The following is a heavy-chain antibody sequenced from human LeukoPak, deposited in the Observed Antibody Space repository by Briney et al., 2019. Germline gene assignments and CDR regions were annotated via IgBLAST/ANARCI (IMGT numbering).Heavy chain of an antibody. CDR2: IYYSGST. Sequence: KPSETLSLTCTVSGGAISSSSYYWGWIRQPPGKGLEWIGSIYYSGSTYYSPSLKSRVTISVDTSKNQFSLKLSSVTAADTAVYYCARNTIVVVPAAIDYWGQGTLVTVSS. CDR1: GGAISSSSYY. CDR3: ARNTIVVVPAAIDY. J-gene: IGHJ4*02. D-gene: IGHD2-2*01. V-gene: IGHV4-39*01.